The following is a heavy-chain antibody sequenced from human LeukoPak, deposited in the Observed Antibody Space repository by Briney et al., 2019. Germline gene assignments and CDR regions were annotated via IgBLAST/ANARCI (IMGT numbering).Heavy chain of an antibody. CDR3: ARETRLPVWGSYRYTSIDY. D-gene: IGHD3-16*02. CDR2: INHSGST. J-gene: IGHJ4*02. Sequence: SETTSLTCAVYGGSFSGYYWSWIRQPPGKGLEWIGEINHSGSTNYNPSLKSRVTISVDTSKNQFSLNLSSVTAADAAAYYCARETRLPVWGSYRYTSIDYWGQGTLVTVSS. CDR1: GGSFSGYY. V-gene: IGHV4-34*01.